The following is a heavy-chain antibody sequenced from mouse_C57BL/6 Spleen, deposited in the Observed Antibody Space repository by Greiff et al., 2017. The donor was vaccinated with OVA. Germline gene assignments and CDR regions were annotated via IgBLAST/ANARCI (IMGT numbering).Heavy chain of an antibody. Sequence: VQLQQPGAELVKPGASVKLSCKASGYTFTSYWMQWVKQRPGQGLEWIGEIDPSDSYTNYNQKFKGKATLTVDTSSSTAYMQLSSLTSEDSAVYYCARGPTGTYCDYWGQGTTLTVSS. CDR1: GYTFTSYW. CDR2: IDPSDSYT. CDR3: ARGPTGTYCDY. D-gene: IGHD4-1*02. J-gene: IGHJ2*01. V-gene: IGHV1-50*01.